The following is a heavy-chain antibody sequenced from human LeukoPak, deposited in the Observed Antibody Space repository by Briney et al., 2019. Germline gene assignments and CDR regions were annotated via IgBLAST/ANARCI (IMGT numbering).Heavy chain of an antibody. CDR2: IRNKANGYTT. D-gene: IGHD3-3*01. Sequence: GGSLRLSCAASGFRFSDHHMEWVRQAPGKGLEWVGRIRNKANGYTTEYAASVNGRFTISRDNTKNSLYLQMNSLRAEDTAVFYCARDQYDTWSRRGNFDSWGQGTLVIVSS. CDR3: ARDQYDTWSRRGNFDS. V-gene: IGHV3-72*01. J-gene: IGHJ4*02. CDR1: GFRFSDHH.